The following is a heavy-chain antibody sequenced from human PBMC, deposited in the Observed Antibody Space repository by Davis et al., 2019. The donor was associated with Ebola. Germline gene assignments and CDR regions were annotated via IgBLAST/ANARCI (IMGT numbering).Heavy chain of an antibody. CDR3: ARVTYDFWSGYSDY. J-gene: IGHJ4*02. CDR2: INHSGST. CDR1: GGSISSYY. Sequence: MPSETLSLTCTVSGGSISSYYWSWIRQPPGKGLEWIGEINHSGSTNYNPSLKSRVTISVDTSKNQFSLKLSSVTAADTAVYYCARVTYDFWSGYSDYWGQGTLVTVSS. V-gene: IGHV4-34*01. D-gene: IGHD3-3*01.